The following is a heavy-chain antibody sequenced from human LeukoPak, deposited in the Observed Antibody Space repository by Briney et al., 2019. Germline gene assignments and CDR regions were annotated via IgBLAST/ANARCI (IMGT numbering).Heavy chain of an antibody. Sequence: GGSLRPSCAASGFTFSDYYMSWIRQAPGKGLEWVSFISSSSSYTNYADSVKGRFIISRDNAKNSLYLQMNSLRAEDTAVYYCARVPAYGDYFDYWGQGTLVTVSS. CDR1: GFTFSDYY. D-gene: IGHD4-17*01. V-gene: IGHV3-11*05. CDR2: ISSSSSYT. J-gene: IGHJ4*02. CDR3: ARVPAYGDYFDY.